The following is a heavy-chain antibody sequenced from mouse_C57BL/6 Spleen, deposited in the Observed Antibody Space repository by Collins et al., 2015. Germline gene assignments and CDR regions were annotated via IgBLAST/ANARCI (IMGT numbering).Heavy chain of an antibody. J-gene: IGHJ4*01. CDR1: GYTFTTYG. V-gene: IGHV9-3*01. Sequence: QIQLVQSGPELKKPGETVKISCKASGYTFTTYGMSWVKQAPGKGLKWIGWINTYSGVPTYADDFKGRFAFSLETSVSTAYLQINNLKNEDTATYFCARDYGSSPFAMDYWGQGTSVTVSS. CDR3: ARDYGSSPFAMDY. D-gene: IGHD1-1*01. CDR2: INTYSGVP.